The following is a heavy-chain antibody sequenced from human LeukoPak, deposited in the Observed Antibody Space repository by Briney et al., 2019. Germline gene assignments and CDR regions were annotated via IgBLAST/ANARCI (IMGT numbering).Heavy chain of an antibody. V-gene: IGHV3-7*04. CDR3: ARAVRGGADTY. Sequence: GALRLSCSASGFSFSTYYMNWVRQAPGKGPEWLANINQAGSVQNYVDSVRGRFTISRDNAKNSLFLQMNSLRAEDTAVYYCARAVRGGADTYWGQGTLVAVSS. CDR2: INQAGSVQ. J-gene: IGHJ4*02. D-gene: IGHD3-10*02. CDR1: GFSFSTYY.